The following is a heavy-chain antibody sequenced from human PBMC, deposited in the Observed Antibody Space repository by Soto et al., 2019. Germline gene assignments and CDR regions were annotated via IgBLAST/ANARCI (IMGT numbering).Heavy chain of an antibody. CDR1: DDFSRSTYS. CDR3: ARGVRGVVNWFDP. D-gene: IGHD3-10*01. CDR2: IYYNGDT. Sequence: QLQLQESGPGLVKPSETLSLTCTVSDDFSRSTYSWGWIRQPPGKGLEYIGKIYYNGDTSYNPSLKSRVTISVDPSKNQFSLKLSSVTAPDTAVYYCARGVRGVVNWFDPWAQGALVSVAS. V-gene: IGHV4-39*01. J-gene: IGHJ5*02.